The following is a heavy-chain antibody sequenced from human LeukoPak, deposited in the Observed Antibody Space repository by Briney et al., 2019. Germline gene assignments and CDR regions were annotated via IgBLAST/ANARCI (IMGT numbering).Heavy chain of an antibody. J-gene: IGHJ3*02. Sequence: SETLSLTCTVSGGSISSYYWSWIRQPPGKGLEWIGYIYYSGSTNCNPSLKSRVTISVDTSKNQFSLKLSSVTAADTAVYYCARVVTIFGVVIDSDAFDIWGQGTMVTVSS. V-gene: IGHV4-59*01. CDR2: IYYSGST. D-gene: IGHD3-3*01. CDR3: ARVVTIFGVVIDSDAFDI. CDR1: GGSISSYY.